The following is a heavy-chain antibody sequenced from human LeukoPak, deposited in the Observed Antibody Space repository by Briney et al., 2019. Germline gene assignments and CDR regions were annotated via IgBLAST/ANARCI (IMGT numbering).Heavy chain of an antibody. CDR3: ARAPGGPRPGNWFDP. D-gene: IGHD2-15*01. V-gene: IGHV3-21*01. CDR2: ISSDYI. CDR1: GFTFSFYT. J-gene: IGHJ5*02. Sequence: TPGGSPRLSCAVSGFTFSFYTINWVRQTPGKGLEWVSSISSDYIYYAESVRGRFTVSRDNAKNSLYLQMNSLSAEDTAIYYCARAPGGPRPGNWFDPWGQGTLVTVSS.